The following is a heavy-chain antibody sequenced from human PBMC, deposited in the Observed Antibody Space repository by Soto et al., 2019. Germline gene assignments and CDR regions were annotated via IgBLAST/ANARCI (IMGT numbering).Heavy chain of an antibody. V-gene: IGHV4-31*03. CDR2: IYYSGST. Sequence: SETLSLTCTVSGGSISSGCYYWSWIRQHPGKGLEWIGYIYYSGSTYYNPSLKSRVTISVDTSKNQFSLKLSSVTAADTAVYYCARGDYVHAFDIWGQGTMVTVSS. CDR1: GGSISSGCYY. D-gene: IGHD3-16*01. CDR3: ARGDYVHAFDI. J-gene: IGHJ3*02.